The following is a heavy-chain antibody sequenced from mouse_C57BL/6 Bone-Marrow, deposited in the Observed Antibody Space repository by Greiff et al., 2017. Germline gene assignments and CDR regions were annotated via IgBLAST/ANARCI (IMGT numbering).Heavy chain of an antibody. Sequence: VQLQQPGAELVKPGASVKLSCKASGYTFTSYWMQWVKQRPGQGLEWIGEIDPSDSYTNYNQTFTGKATLTVDTSSSTAYMQLSSLTSEDSAVYYCARRGRSNYVPYYAMDYWGQGTSVTVSS. CDR3: ARRGRSNYVPYYAMDY. CDR2: IDPSDSYT. CDR1: GYTFTSYW. D-gene: IGHD2-5*01. V-gene: IGHV1-50*01. J-gene: IGHJ4*01.